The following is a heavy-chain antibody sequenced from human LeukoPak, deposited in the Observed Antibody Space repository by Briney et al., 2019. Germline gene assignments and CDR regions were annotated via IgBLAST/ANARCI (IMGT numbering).Heavy chain of an antibody. CDR3: ASRDYGDYYFDY. CDR2: INHSGST. Sequence: SETLSFTCAVYGGSFSGYYWSWIRQPPGKGLEWIGEINHSGSTNYNPSLKSRVTISVDTSKNQFSLKLSSVTAADTAVYYCASRDYGDYYFDYWGQGTLVTVSS. V-gene: IGHV4-34*01. J-gene: IGHJ4*02. CDR1: GGSFSGYY. D-gene: IGHD4-17*01.